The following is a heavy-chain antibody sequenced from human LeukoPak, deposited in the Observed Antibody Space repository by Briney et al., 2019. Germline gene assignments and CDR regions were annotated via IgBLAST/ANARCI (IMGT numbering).Heavy chain of an antibody. CDR3: ARGGYCSGGSCYRTAEFGY. V-gene: IGHV3-30-3*01. D-gene: IGHD2-15*01. Sequence: GGSLRLSCAASGFTFSSYAMHWVCQAPGKGLEWVAVISYDGSNKYYADSVKGRFTISRDNSKNTLYLQMNSLRAEDTAVYYCARGGYCSGGSCYRTAEFGYWGQGTLVTVSS. CDR1: GFTFSSYA. CDR2: ISYDGSNK. J-gene: IGHJ4*02.